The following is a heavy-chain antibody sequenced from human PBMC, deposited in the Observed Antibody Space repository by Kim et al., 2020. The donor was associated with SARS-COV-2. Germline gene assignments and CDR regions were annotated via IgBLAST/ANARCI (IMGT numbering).Heavy chain of an antibody. CDR1: GYTFTDYG. D-gene: IGHD1-26*01. CDR2: IDSDNGNT. J-gene: IGHJ4*02. Sequence: ASVKVSCKASGYTFTDYGFSWVRQAPGQGLEWMGWIDSDNGNTNYAQNLQGRVTMTADTSTSTAYMELMSLRSDDTAMYYCVRGHYGKIVGEYWGQGTLSPSPQ. V-gene: IGHV1-18*01. CDR3: VRGHYGKIVGEY.